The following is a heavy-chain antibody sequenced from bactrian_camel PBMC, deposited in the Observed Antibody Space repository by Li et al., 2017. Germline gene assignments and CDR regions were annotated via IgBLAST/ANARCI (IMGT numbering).Heavy chain of an antibody. CDR1: GFTFSNQV. D-gene: IGHD2*01. CDR3: AAEWASSGGYCPSPRSGYNY. Sequence: VQLVESGGGLVQPGGSLKLSCAASGFTFSNQVMSWVRKAPGKAVEGVARIATGSGDTYYADSVKGRFTISRDNGKNTVYLQMNSLKPEDTAMYYCAAEWASSGGYCPSPRSGYNYWGQGTQVTVS. V-gene: IGHV3S40*01. CDR2: IATGSGDT. J-gene: IGHJ4*01.